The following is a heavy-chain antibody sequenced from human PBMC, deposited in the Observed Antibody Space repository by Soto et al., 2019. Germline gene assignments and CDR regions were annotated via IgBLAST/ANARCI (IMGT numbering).Heavy chain of an antibody. CDR2: INAGNGNT. V-gene: IGHV1-3*01. J-gene: IGHJ6*02. D-gene: IGHD3-22*01. Sequence: ASVKVSCKAAGYTFTSYAMHWVRQAPGQRLEWMGWINAGNGNTKYSQKFQGRVTITRDTSASTAYMELSSLRSEDTAVYYCARDLSYSYPYYYPYVMDVSGQGTTVTVSS. CDR3: ARDLSYSYPYYYPYVMDV. CDR1: GYTFTSYA.